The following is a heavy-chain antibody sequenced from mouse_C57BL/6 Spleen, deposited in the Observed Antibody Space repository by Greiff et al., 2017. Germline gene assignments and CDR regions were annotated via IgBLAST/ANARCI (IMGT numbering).Heavy chain of an antibody. J-gene: IGHJ2*01. D-gene: IGHD1-1*01. CDR3: ASGAYYYVSSSYYFDY. CDR2: IHPNSGST. V-gene: IGHV1-64*01. Sequence: QVQLQQPGAELVKPGASVKLSCKASGYSFTSYWMHWVKQRPGQGLEWIGMIHPNSGSTNYNEKFKSKATLTVDKASSTAYMQLSSLSAEYSAVYYCASGAYYYVSSSYYFDYWGQGTTLTVSS. CDR1: GYSFTSYW.